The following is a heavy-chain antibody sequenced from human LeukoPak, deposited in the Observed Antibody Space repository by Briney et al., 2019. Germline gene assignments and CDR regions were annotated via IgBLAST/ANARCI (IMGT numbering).Heavy chain of an antibody. D-gene: IGHD3-22*01. J-gene: IGHJ4*02. V-gene: IGHV1-18*01. CDR1: GYSFTSTG. CDR3: ARSTEVVAFDY. Sequence: ASVKVSCKASGYSFTSTGITWVRQAPGQGLEWMGWISAYNGNTDYAQNLQGRVTMTTDTPTSTAYMELRSLRSDDTAVYYCARSTEVVAFDYWGQGTLVTVSS. CDR2: ISAYNGNT.